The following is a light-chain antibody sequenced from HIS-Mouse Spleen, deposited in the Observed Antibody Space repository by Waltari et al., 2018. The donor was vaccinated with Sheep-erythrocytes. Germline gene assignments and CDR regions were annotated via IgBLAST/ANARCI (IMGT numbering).Light chain of an antibody. V-gene: IGKV1-39*01. Sequence: DIQMTQSPSSLSASVGDRVTITCRASQSISSYLNWYQQKPGKAHKLLIYTASSLQSGVPSRFSGSGSGTDFTPTISSLQPEDFATYYCQQSYSTPQFTFGPGTKVDIK. CDR1: QSISSY. J-gene: IGKJ3*01. CDR2: TAS. CDR3: QQSYSTPQFT.